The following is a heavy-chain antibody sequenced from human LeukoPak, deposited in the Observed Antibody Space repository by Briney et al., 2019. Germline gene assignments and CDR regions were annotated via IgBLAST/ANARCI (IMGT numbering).Heavy chain of an antibody. Sequence: PGGSLRLSCAASGFTFSSYSMNWVRQAPGKGLEWVSYISSSSSTIYYADSVKGRFTISRDNAKNSLYLQMNILRAEDTAVYYCAREEWLRFNGYWGQGTLVTVSS. CDR1: GFTFSSYS. CDR2: ISSSSSTI. D-gene: IGHD5-12*01. J-gene: IGHJ4*02. V-gene: IGHV3-48*01. CDR3: AREEWLRFNGY.